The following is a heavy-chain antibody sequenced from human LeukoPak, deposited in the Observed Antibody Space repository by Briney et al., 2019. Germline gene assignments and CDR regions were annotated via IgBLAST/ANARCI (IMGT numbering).Heavy chain of an antibody. CDR1: GFTFSSYW. CDR2: IKQDGSEK. Sequence: GGSLRLSCAASGFTFSSYWMSWVRQAPGKGLEWVANIKQDGSEKYYVDSVKGRFTISRDNAKNSLYLRMNSLRAEDMAVYYCAREGGGYCSGGSCFDYWGQGTLVTVSS. J-gene: IGHJ4*02. V-gene: IGHV3-7*01. D-gene: IGHD2-15*01. CDR3: AREGGGYCSGGSCFDY.